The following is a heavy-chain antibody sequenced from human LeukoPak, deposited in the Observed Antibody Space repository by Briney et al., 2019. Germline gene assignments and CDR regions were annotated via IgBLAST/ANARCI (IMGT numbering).Heavy chain of an antibody. CDR1: GFSFSRYW. CDR2: INQDVSRI. J-gene: IGHJ4*02. CDR3: ARLKDDVTKFDY. Sequence: PGRSLRLSCAGSGFSFSRYWMAWVRQAPGKGLEWVASINQDVSRIHYVDSVKGRFTISRDNAKNSLFLQMNSLRVEDTAAYYCARLKDDVTKFDYWGQGTLVTVSS. D-gene: IGHD2-8*01. V-gene: IGHV3-7*01.